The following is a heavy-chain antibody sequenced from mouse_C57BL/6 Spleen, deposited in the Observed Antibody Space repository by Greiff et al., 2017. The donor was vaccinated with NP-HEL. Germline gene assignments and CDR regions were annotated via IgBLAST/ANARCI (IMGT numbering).Heavy chain of an antibody. CDR3: ARGNYYGSRGWYFDV. J-gene: IGHJ1*03. Sequence: VKLMESGAELVKPGASVKMSCKASGYTFTTYPIEWMKQNHGKSLEWIGNFHPYNDDTKYNEKFKGKATLTVEKSSSTVYLELSRLTSDDSAVYYCARGNYYGSRGWYFDVWGTGTTVTVSS. V-gene: IGHV1-47*01. CDR2: FHPYNDDT. D-gene: IGHD1-1*01. CDR1: GYTFTTYP.